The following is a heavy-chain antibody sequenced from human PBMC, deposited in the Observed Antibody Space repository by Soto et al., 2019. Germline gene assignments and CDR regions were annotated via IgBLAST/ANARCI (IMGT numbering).Heavy chain of an antibody. Sequence: LRLSCAASGLTFSGYEMNWVRQAPGKGLEWVSYISSSGSSISYADSVKGRFTITRDNAKNSLYLQMNSLRAEDTAVYYCATDSGSYPGYSYYAMDVWGQGTTVTVSS. D-gene: IGHD1-26*01. J-gene: IGHJ6*02. V-gene: IGHV3-48*03. CDR3: ATDSGSYPGYSYYAMDV. CDR1: GLTFSGYE. CDR2: ISSSGSSI.